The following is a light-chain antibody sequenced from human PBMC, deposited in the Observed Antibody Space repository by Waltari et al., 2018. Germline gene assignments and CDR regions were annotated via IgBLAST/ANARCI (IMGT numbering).Light chain of an antibody. CDR1: STDVGGYDY. V-gene: IGLV2-8*01. CDR2: EVY. Sequence: QSALTQPPSASASPGQSVTISCTGTSTDVGGYDYVSWYQHHPGRAPQLLIFEVYKRPSGVPDRFAGSKSGNTASLTVAGLQVDDEADYYCLSYAGSNTCTFGGGTKVTVL. CDR3: LSYAGSNTCT. J-gene: IGLJ2*01.